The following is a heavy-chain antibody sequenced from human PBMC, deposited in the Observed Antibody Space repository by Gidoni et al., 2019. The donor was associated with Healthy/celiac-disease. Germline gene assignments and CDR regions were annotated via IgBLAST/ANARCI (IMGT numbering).Heavy chain of an antibody. J-gene: IGHJ4*02. CDR3: ARQGYSYGYPDY. D-gene: IGHD5-18*01. CDR2: IYYSGST. Sequence: QLQLQESGPGLLKPSETLSLTCTVSGGSISSSSYYWGWIRQPPGKGLEWFGSIYYSGSTYYNPSLKSRVTISVDTSKNQFSLKLSSVTAADTAVYYCARQGYSYGYPDYWGQGTLVTVSS. CDR1: GGSISSSSYY. V-gene: IGHV4-39*01.